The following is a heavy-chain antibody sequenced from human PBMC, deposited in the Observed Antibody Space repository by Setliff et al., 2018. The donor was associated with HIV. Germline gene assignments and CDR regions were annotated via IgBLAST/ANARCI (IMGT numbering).Heavy chain of an antibody. J-gene: IGHJ5*02. Sequence: SETLSLTCSASGDSISRYYWSWIRQPPGKGLEWIGYIDYSGNTNYNSSLKSRVTISEDTSKKQVSLRLRFVTAADTAVYYCARGNTISEVVTTNWLDPWGQGTLVTVSS. V-gene: IGHV4-59*01. CDR3: ARGNTISEVVTTNWLDP. CDR2: IDYSGNT. D-gene: IGHD3-3*01. CDR1: GDSISRYY.